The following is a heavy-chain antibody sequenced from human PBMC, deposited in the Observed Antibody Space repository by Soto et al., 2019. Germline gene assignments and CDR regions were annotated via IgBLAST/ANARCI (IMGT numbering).Heavy chain of an antibody. CDR3: ARGLLAYFVMDV. CDR2: ISAHNGNK. J-gene: IGHJ6*02. Sequence: QVQLVQSGAEVKKPGASVKVSCKASGYTFSNYDISWVRQAPGQGLEWMAWISAHNGNKNYAENFQGRVTMTTDTSTSTAYLEVRSLSSDDTAVYYCARGLLAYFVMDVWGQGTPVTVS. CDR1: GYTFSNYD. V-gene: IGHV1-18*01.